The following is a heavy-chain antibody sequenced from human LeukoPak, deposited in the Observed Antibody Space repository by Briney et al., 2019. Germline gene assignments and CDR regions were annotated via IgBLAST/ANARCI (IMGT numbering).Heavy chain of an antibody. V-gene: IGHV1-2*04. D-gene: IGHD4-17*01. CDR1: GYTFTSYY. CDR2: INPNSGGT. CDR3: ARQTTVPNYYGMDV. Sequence: ASVKVSCKASGYTFTSYYMHWVRQAPGQGLEWMGWINPNSGGTNYAQKFQGWVTMTRDTSISTAYMELSRLRSDDTAVYYCARQTTVPNYYGMDVWGQGTTVTVSS. J-gene: IGHJ6*02.